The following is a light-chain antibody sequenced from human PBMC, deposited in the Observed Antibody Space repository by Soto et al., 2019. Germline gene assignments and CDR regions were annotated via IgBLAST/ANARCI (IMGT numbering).Light chain of an antibody. Sequence: EIVLTQSPGTLSLSPGERATLSCRASQSVSSSYLAWYQQKPGQAPRLLIYGASSRATGIPDRFSGSGSGTDFTLTISRLEPEDFAVYYCQQYCSSPYTFCQGTKLEIK. CDR1: QSVSSSY. CDR2: GAS. CDR3: QQYCSSPYT. V-gene: IGKV3-20*01. J-gene: IGKJ2*01.